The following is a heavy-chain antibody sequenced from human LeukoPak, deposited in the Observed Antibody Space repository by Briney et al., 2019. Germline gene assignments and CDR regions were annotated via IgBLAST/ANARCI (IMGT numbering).Heavy chain of an antibody. CDR1: GDSISTYY. CDR2: IYSSGNT. CDR3: ARLRWQLVGPYFDY. J-gene: IGHJ4*02. D-gene: IGHD1-26*01. V-gene: IGHV4-59*01. Sequence: SETLSLTCSFPGDSISTYYWSWIRQSPGKGLEWIGHIYSSGNTDYNSSLKSRVTISVDTSKSQFSLRLSSVTATDTAVYYCARLRWQLVGPYFDYWGQGILVTVSS.